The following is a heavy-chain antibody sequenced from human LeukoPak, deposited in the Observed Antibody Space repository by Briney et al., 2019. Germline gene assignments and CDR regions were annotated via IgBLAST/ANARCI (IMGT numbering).Heavy chain of an antibody. Sequence: GGSLRLSCAASGFSFSNYGMHWVRQAPGKGLEWVAVISYDGSNKFYADSVKGRFTISRDNSKNTLYLQMNSLRAEDTAVYYCARAQWRRPDYWGQGTLVTVSS. J-gene: IGHJ4*02. CDR2: ISYDGSNK. CDR1: GFSFSNYG. D-gene: IGHD5-12*01. V-gene: IGHV3-30*03. CDR3: ARAQWRRPDY.